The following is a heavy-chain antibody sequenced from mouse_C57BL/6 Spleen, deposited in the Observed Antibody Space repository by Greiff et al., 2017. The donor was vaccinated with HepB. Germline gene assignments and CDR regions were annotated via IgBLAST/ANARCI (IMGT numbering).Heavy chain of an antibody. J-gene: IGHJ4*01. CDR3: TSYGRYAMDY. D-gene: IGHD1-1*02. CDR2: IDPENGDT. Sequence: VQLQQSGAELVRPGASVKLSCTASGFNIKDDYMHWVKQRPEQGLEWIGWIDPENGDTAYASKFQGKATITADTSSNTAYLQLSSLTSEDTAVYDCTSYGRYAMDYWGQGTSVTVSS. V-gene: IGHV14-4*01. CDR1: GFNIKDDY.